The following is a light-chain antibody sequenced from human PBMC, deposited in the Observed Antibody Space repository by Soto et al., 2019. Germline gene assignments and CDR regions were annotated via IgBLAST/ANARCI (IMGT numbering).Light chain of an antibody. V-gene: IGKV3-15*01. J-gene: IGKJ2*01. CDR1: QSVSSN. Sequence: EIVMTQSPATLSVSPGERATLSCRASQSVSSNLAWYQQKPGQAPRLLIYGASTRATGIPARCSGSGSGTEFTLTISSLQSEDFAVYYCQQYNNWPPYTFGQGTTLEIK. CDR2: GAS. CDR3: QQYNNWPPYT.